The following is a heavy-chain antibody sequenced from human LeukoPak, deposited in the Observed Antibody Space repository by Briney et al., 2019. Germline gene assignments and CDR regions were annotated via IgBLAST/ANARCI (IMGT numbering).Heavy chain of an antibody. CDR3: ARDSYSSSWSGLFDY. Sequence: PGGSLRLSCAASGFTFSNYWMSWVRQAPGKGLEWVANIKQDGSAKYYVDSVKGRFTISRDNAKNSLYLQMSSLRAEDTAVYYCARDSYSSSWSGLFDYWGQGTLVTVSS. CDR2: IKQDGSAK. J-gene: IGHJ4*02. CDR1: GFTFSNYW. D-gene: IGHD6-13*01. V-gene: IGHV3-7*01.